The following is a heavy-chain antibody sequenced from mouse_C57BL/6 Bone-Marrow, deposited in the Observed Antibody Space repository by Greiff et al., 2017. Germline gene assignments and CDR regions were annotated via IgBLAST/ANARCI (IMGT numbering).Heavy chain of an antibody. CDR1: GFSLTSYG. Sequence: VQLQQSGPGLVQPSPSLSITCTVSGFSLTSYGVHWVRQPPGKGLEWLGVIWGGGSTDYNAAFISSLSISKDNSKSQVFFKMNSLQADDTAIYYCAKIADYAMDYGDRGTSATVSS. CDR3: AKIADYAMDY. J-gene: IGHJ4*01. CDR2: IWGGGST. V-gene: IGHV2-4*01.